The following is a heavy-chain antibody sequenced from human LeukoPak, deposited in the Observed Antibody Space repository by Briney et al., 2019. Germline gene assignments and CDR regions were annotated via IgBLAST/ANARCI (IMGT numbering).Heavy chain of an antibody. Sequence: GGSLRLSCAASGFTFSSHWMSWVRQAPGKGLEWVANIKEDGSEKYYLDSVKGRFIISRDNAKHSLYLQMHSLRDEDTAVYFCAGVPTILGGYYFDYWGQGTLVTVSS. J-gene: IGHJ4*02. CDR3: AGVPTILGGYYFDY. CDR2: IKEDGSEK. V-gene: IGHV3-7*04. CDR1: GFTFSSHW. D-gene: IGHD5-12*01.